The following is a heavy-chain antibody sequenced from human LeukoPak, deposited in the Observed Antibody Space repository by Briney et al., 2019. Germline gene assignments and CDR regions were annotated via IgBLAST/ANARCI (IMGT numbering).Heavy chain of an antibody. J-gene: IGHJ4*02. Sequence: ASVKVSCKASGYTFTGYYMHWVRQAPGQGLEWMGWINPNSGGTNYAQKFQGRVTMPRDTSISTAYMELSRLRSDDTAVYYCARGDYYYDSSGYYFPSYWGQGTLLTVSS. CDR1: GYTFTGYY. CDR2: INPNSGGT. D-gene: IGHD3-22*01. CDR3: ARGDYYYDSSGYYFPSY. V-gene: IGHV1-2*02.